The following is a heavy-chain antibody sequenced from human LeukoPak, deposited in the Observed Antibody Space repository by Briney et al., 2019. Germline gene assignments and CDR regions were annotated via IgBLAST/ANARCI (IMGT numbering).Heavy chain of an antibody. Sequence: SETLSLTCAVYGGSFCGYYWSWIRQPPGKGLEWIGEINHSGSTNYNPSLKSRVTISVDTSKNQFSLKLSSVTAADTAVYYCARGLLGYCSSTSCGGCWFDPWGQGTLVTVSS. J-gene: IGHJ5*02. D-gene: IGHD2-2*01. CDR1: GGSFCGYY. V-gene: IGHV4-34*01. CDR2: INHSGST. CDR3: ARGLLGYCSSTSCGGCWFDP.